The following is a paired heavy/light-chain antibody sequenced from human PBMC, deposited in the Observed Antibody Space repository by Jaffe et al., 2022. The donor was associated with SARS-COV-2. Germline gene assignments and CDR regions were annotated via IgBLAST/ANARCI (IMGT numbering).Heavy chain of an antibody. J-gene: IGHJ6*02. V-gene: IGHV4-34*01. CDR3: ARGRRWTYYYGMDV. D-gene: IGHD2-15*01. CDR2: INHSGRT. CDR1: GDSFSGYD. Sequence: QVQLQELGAGLLKPSETLSLTCAVFGDSFSGYDWTWIRQPPGRGLEWIGEINHSGRTTYNPSLKSRVTISVDTSKNQFSLNVTSVTAADTAVYYCARGRRWTYYYGMDVWGQGTTVTVTS.
Light chain of an antibody. V-gene: IGKV1-39*01. CDR1: QSISTY. CDR3: QQSYTIPWT. J-gene: IGKJ1*01. Sequence: DIQMTQSPSSLSASVGDRVTITCRASQSISTYVNWYQKKPGKAPKLLIYAASSLQSGVPSRFIGSGSGTDLTLTISSLQPEDFATYFCQQSYTIPWTFGQGTKVEIK. CDR2: AAS.